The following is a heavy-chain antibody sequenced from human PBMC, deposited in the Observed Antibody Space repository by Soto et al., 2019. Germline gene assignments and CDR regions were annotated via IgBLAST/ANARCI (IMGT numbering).Heavy chain of an antibody. J-gene: IGHJ6*02. D-gene: IGHD3-22*01. CDR1: GGSVSSGSYY. CDR3: ARTTYYYDSSGYLGYYCGMDV. CDR2: IYYSGST. Sequence: SETLSLTCTVSGGSVSSGSYYWSWIRQPPGKGLEWIGYIYYSGSTNYNPSLKSRVTISVDTSKNQFSLKLSSVTAADTAVYYCARTTYYYDSSGYLGYYCGMDVWGQGTTVTVSS. V-gene: IGHV4-61*01.